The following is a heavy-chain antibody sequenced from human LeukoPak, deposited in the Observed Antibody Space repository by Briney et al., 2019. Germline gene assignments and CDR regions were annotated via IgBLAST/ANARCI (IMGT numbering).Heavy chain of an antibody. J-gene: IGHJ6*02. D-gene: IGHD3-3*01. CDR3: ARSSGFLEWLSYDYYYYYGMDV. Sequence: SQTLSLTCTVSGGSISSGGYYWSWIRQPPGKGLEWIGEINHSGSTNYNPSLKSRVTISVDTSKNQFSLKLSSVTAADTAVYYCARSSGFLEWLSYDYYYYYGMDVWGQGTTVTVSS. CDR1: GGSISSGGYY. CDR2: INHSGST. V-gene: IGHV4-30-2*01.